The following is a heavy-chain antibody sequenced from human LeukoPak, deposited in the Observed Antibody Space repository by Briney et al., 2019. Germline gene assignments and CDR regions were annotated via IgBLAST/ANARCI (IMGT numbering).Heavy chain of an antibody. CDR3: ARAQGYGDCDY. J-gene: IGHJ4*02. D-gene: IGHD4-17*01. CDR1: GYTSTDYY. V-gene: IGHV1-46*01. CDR2: INPSGGNT. Sequence: ASVKVSCKASGYTSTDYYIHWVRQAPGQGLEWMGIINPSGGNTKYAEKFQARVTMTRDTSTSTVYMDLSSLRSEDTAVYYCARAQGYGDCDYWGQGTLVTVSS.